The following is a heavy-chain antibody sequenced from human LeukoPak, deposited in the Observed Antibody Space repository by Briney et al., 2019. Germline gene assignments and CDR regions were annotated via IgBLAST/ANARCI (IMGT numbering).Heavy chain of an antibody. J-gene: IGHJ4*02. CDR3: TSSGYIYVGY. Sequence: PGGSLRLSCAASGFTFSSYDVSWVRQAPGKGLEWVSAISGSGDRTHYADSVKGRFTISRDNAKNSLYLQMNSLRAEDTAVYYCTSSGYIYVGYWGQGTLVTVSS. CDR1: GFTFSSYD. D-gene: IGHD5-18*01. CDR2: ISGSGDRT. V-gene: IGHV3-23*01.